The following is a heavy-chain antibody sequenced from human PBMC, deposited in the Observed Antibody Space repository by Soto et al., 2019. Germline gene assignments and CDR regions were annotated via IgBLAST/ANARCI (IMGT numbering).Heavy chain of an antibody. J-gene: IGHJ6*02. Sequence: QVQLQESGPGLVKPSETLSLTCTVSYGSISSYYWSWIRQPPGKGLEWIGYIYYSGSTNYNPSLKSRVTISVDTSKNQFSLKLSSVTAADTAVYYCARQGPYGMDVWGQGTTVPVSS. CDR3: ARQGPYGMDV. CDR1: YGSISSYY. V-gene: IGHV4-59*08. CDR2: IYYSGST.